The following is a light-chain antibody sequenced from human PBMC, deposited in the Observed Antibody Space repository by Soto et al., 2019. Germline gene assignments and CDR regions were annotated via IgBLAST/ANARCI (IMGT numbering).Light chain of an antibody. J-gene: IGLJ2*01. CDR3: ASFAVVDTVV. V-gene: IGLV2-23*02. CDR1: SSDVGSYNL. CDR2: EVT. Sequence: QSVLTQPASVSGSVGQSITISCTGTSSDVGSYNLVSWYQQHPGKAPKLIIYEVTKRPSGVSNRLSGSKSGNTASLTISGLQAEDEADYYCASFAVVDTVVFGGGTKVTV.